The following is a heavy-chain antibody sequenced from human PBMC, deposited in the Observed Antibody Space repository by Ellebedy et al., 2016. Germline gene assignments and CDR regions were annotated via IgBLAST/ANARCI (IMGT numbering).Heavy chain of an antibody. D-gene: IGHD3-16*01. CDR3: ARAPGGEVPDFDAFHI. CDR2: MNPISGNT. J-gene: IGHJ3*02. Sequence: ASMKVSCKASGYTFSNYDINWVRQATGQGLEWMGWMNPISGNTGFAQRFQGRVTMTRDTSKSTAYMELSSLRSEDTAVYYCARAPGGEVPDFDAFHIWGQGTMVTVSS. V-gene: IGHV1-8*01. CDR1: GYTFSNYD.